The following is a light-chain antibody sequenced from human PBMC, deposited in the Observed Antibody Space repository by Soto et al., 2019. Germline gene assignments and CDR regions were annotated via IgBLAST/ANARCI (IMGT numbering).Light chain of an antibody. CDR2: DAS. V-gene: IGKV1-5*01. CDR3: QQYNTYWT. Sequence: DIQLTQSPSTLSASVGDRVTITFRASQNINNWLAWYQQKPGKAPNLLIYDASSLESGVPSRFSGSGSGTEFTLTISSLQPDDFATYYCQQYNTYWTFGQGTKVDIK. CDR1: QNINNW. J-gene: IGKJ1*01.